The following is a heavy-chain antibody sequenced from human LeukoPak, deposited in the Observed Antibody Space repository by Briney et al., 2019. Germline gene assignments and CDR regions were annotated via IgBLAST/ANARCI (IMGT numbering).Heavy chain of an antibody. V-gene: IGHV3-48*04. CDR1: GFTFSSYA. Sequence: GGSLRLSCAASGFTFSSYAMSWVRQAPGKGLEWVSYISSSGSTIYYADSVKGRFTISRDNAKNSLYLQMNSLRAEDTAVYYCARPGYSYGTYYFDYWGQGTLVTVSS. J-gene: IGHJ4*02. D-gene: IGHD5-18*01. CDR2: ISSSGSTI. CDR3: ARPGYSYGTYYFDY.